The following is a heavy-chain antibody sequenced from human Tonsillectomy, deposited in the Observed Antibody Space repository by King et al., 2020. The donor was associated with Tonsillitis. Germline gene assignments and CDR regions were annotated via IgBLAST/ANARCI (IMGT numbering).Heavy chain of an antibody. CDR2: IYWIDEN. D-gene: IGHD4-23*01. V-gene: IGHV2-5*01. CDR3: ADRSPVGVWPRDYFDY. J-gene: IGHJ4*02. CDR1: GFLLSSSGVG. Sequence: TLKESGPTLVKPTQTLTLTCTFSGFLLSSSGVGVGWIRQPPGKALEWLSLIYWIDENYYSPSLETKLTITKDTSTNQVVLTMTNMDPVDTATYYCADRSPVGVWPRDYFDYWGQGTLVTVSS.